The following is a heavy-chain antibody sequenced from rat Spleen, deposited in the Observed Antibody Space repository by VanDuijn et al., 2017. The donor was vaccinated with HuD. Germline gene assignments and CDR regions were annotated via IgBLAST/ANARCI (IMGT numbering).Heavy chain of an antibody. CDR3: ARHGRGETTYYYVMDA. J-gene: IGHJ4*01. Sequence: EVQLVESGGGLVQPGRSMKLSCAASGFTFSDHYVAWVRQAPTKGLEWVATINYDGSSTFYRDSVRDRFTISRDNTKSTLYLQMDSLKSEDTATYYCARHGRGETTYYYVMDAWGRGASVTVSS. CDR1: GFTFSDHY. V-gene: IGHV5-7*01. D-gene: IGHD4-3*01. CDR2: INYDGSST.